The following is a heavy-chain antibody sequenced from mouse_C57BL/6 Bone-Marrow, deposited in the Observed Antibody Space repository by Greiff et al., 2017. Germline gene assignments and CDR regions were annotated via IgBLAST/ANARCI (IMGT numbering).Heavy chain of an antibody. V-gene: IGHV5-17*01. D-gene: IGHD2-4*01. CDR3: ARQDYDVGFAY. CDR2: ISSGSSTI. J-gene: IGHJ3*01. Sequence: EVQRVESGGGLVKPGGSLKLSCAASGFTFSDYGMHWVRQAPEKGLEWVAYISSGSSTIYYADTVKGRFTISRDNAKNTLFLQMTSLRSEDTAMYYCARQDYDVGFAYWGQGTLVTVSA. CDR1: GFTFSDYG.